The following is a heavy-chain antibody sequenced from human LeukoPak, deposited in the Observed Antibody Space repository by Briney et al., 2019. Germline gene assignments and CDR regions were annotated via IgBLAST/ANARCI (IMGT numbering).Heavy chain of an antibody. CDR3: ARGPGGVSRYFEHPNWFDP. CDR2: FSYSGGT. J-gene: IGHJ5*02. V-gene: IGHV4-59*12. CDR1: GVSISSDY. D-gene: IGHD3-9*01. Sequence: NPSETLSLTCTVSGVSISSDYWSWIRQPPGKGLEWIGYFSYSGGTNYNPSLKSRVTISVDTSKNQFSLKLSSVTAADTAVYYCARGPGGVSRYFEHPNWFDPWGQGTLVTVSS.